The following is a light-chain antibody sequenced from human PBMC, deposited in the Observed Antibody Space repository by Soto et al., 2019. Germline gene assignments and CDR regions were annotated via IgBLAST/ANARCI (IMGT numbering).Light chain of an antibody. CDR2: DAS. CDR3: QQYNGLIT. J-gene: IGKJ5*01. V-gene: IGKV1-5*01. Sequence: DIHMTQSPSTLSASVGDRVTITCRASQSISSWLAWYQQKPGKAPKLLIYDASSLESGVPSRFSGSGSGTEFTLTISSLQPDDFATYYCQQYNGLITFGQGTRLEN. CDR1: QSISSW.